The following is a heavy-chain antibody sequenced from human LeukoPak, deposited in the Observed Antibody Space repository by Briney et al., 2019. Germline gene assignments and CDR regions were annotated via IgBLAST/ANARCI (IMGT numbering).Heavy chain of an antibody. CDR3: ARDGYGGNSDYYYYYYMDV. J-gene: IGHJ6*03. V-gene: IGHV1-2*02. Sequence: ASVKVSCKASGYTFTGYYMHWVRQAPGQGLEWMGWINPNSGGTNYAQKFQGRVTMTRDTSISTAYMELSRLRSDDTAVYYCARDGYGGNSDYYYYYYMDVWGKGTTVTVSS. D-gene: IGHD4-23*01. CDR1: GYTFTGYY. CDR2: INPNSGGT.